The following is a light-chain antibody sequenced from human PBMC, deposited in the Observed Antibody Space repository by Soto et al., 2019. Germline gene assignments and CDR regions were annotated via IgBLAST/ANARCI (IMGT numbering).Light chain of an antibody. Sequence: QSALTQPPSASGTPGQRVTISCSGSSSNIETNTVDWYQHLPGTAPKVLIFNNNQRPSGVPDRFSGSTAGTSASLAISGLQSEDEAHYYCAVWDDRLSGMIFGGGTKLTVL. CDR3: AVWDDRLSGMI. J-gene: IGLJ2*01. CDR2: NNN. V-gene: IGLV1-44*01. CDR1: SSNIETNT.